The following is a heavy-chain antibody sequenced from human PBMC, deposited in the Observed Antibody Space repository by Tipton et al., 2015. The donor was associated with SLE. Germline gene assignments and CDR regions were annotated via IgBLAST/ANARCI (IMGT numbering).Heavy chain of an antibody. CDR1: GGSISSHY. J-gene: IGHJ3*01. CDR2: IYYSGNT. D-gene: IGHD5-24*01. V-gene: IGHV4-59*11. CDR3: ARDRGDGYRDAFDV. Sequence: GLVKPSETLSLSCTVSGGSISSHYWNWIRQPPGKGLEWIGYIYYSGNTNYNPSLKSRVSISLDTSKNQFSLRLTSVTAADTAVYFCARDRGDGYRDAFDVWGQGTVVTVSS.